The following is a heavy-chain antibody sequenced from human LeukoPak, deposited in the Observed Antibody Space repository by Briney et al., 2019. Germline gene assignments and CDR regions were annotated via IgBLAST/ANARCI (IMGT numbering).Heavy chain of an antibody. V-gene: IGHV3-21*01. Sequence: PGGSLRLSCAAPGFTFSSYSMNWVRQAPGKGLEWVSSISSSSSYIYYADSVKGRFTISRDNAKNSLYLQMNSLRAEDTAVYYCASYCSSTSCYAGFDYWGQGTLVTVSS. CDR2: ISSSSSYI. CDR1: GFTFSSYS. J-gene: IGHJ4*02. D-gene: IGHD2-2*01. CDR3: ASYCSSTSCYAGFDY.